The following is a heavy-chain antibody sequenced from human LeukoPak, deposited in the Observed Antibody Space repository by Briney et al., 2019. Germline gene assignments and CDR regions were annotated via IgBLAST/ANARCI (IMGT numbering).Heavy chain of an antibody. D-gene: IGHD6-19*01. CDR2: VYWNDDN. J-gene: IGHJ4*02. CDR3: THSSGWTTDF. CDR1: GFSLSDTAVG. Sequence: SGPTLVNPTQTPTLTCTFSGFSLSDTAVGVHWIRRPPGKALEWLALVYWNDDNKYSPSLRSRLTVTKDSSKNQVVLTMTNMDPVDTATYYCTHSSGWTTDFWGQGILVTVSS. V-gene: IGHV2-5*01.